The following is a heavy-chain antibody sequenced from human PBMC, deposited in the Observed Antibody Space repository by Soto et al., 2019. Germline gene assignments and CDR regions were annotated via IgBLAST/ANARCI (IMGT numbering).Heavy chain of an antibody. Sequence: EVPLVESGGALVKPGESLTLSCAASGFTFNSAWMTLVRQAPGKGLEWVGRIKSWTDGGRVDTAAPVKGRFTISRDDSKNTFYLQMNSLKSEDTAVYYCTTWRREKSFTSVSCYGDGAYWGQGTLVNVSS. CDR2: IKSWTDGGRV. CDR3: TTWRREKSFTSVSCYGDGAY. CDR1: GFTFNSAW. D-gene: IGHD3-22*01. J-gene: IGHJ4*02. V-gene: IGHV3-15*02.